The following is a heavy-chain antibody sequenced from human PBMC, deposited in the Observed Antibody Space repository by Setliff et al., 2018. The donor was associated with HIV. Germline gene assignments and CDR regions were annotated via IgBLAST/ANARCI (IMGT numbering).Heavy chain of an antibody. D-gene: IGHD1-26*01. Sequence: SETLSLTCSVVGDYIRSSRYYWGWIRQPPGKGLEWIGSIFSSGGTYLNPSLKSRLTISIDTSKNQFSLELNSVTAADTAVYYCAKDRSGSYRTFDYWGPGILVTVSS. V-gene: IGHV4-39*07. CDR1: GDYIRSSRYY. CDR3: AKDRSGSYRTFDY. CDR2: IFSSGGT. J-gene: IGHJ4*02.